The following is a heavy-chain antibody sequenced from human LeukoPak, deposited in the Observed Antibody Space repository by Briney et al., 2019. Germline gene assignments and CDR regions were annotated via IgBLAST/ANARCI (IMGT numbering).Heavy chain of an antibody. CDR2: IYYSGST. CDR1: GGSISSSSYY. D-gene: IGHD1-26*01. V-gene: IGHV4-39*07. Sequence: SETLSLTCTVSGGSISSSSYYWGWIRQPPGKGLEWIGSIYYSGSTYYNPSLKSRVTTSVDTSKNQFSLKLNSVTAADTAVYYRARYMWSGSYYPFDYWGQGTLVTVSS. CDR3: ARYMWSGSYYPFDY. J-gene: IGHJ4*02.